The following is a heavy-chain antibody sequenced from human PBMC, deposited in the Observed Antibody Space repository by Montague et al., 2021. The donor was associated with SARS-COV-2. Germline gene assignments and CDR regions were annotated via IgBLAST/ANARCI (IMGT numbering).Heavy chain of an antibody. CDR3: AKVGSSWYHGYYYGMDV. CDR2: ISGSGGST. Sequence: SLSLSLPASGFTFSSYAMSWVRQAPGKGLEWVSAISGSGGSTYYADSVKGRFTISRDNSKNTLYLQMNSLRAEDTAVYYCAKVGSSWYHGYYYGMDVWGQGTTVTVSS. D-gene: IGHD6-13*01. V-gene: IGHV3-23*01. CDR1: GFTFSSYA. J-gene: IGHJ6*02.